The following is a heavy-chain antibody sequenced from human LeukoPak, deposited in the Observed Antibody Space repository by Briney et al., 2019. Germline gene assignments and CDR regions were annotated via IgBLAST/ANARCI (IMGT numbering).Heavy chain of an antibody. Sequence: ASVKVSCKASGYTFTSYGIRWVRQAPGQGLEWMGWISAYNGNTNYAQKLQGRVTMTTDTSTSTAYMELRSLRSDDTAVYYCARDYYDSSGLNWFDPWGQGTLVTVSS. J-gene: IGHJ5*02. V-gene: IGHV1-18*01. CDR3: ARDYYDSSGLNWFDP. CDR2: ISAYNGNT. D-gene: IGHD3-22*01. CDR1: GYTFTSYG.